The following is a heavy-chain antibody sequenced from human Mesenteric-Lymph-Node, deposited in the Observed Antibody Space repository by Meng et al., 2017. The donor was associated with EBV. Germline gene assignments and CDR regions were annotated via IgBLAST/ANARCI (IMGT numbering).Heavy chain of an antibody. CDR1: GGSISSSSSY. CDR2: IYSGGRT. V-gene: IGHV4-39*01. Sequence: ESGQRRGRPSATLSPTCIVSGGSISSSSSYWGWIRQPPGKGLEWIGSIYSGGRTYYSPSLESRVTISVDTSKNQFSLKLNSVTAADTSVYFCASLLIVFGGVIVDYWGQGALVTVSS. J-gene: IGHJ4*02. CDR3: ASLLIVFGGVIVDY. D-gene: IGHD3-16*02.